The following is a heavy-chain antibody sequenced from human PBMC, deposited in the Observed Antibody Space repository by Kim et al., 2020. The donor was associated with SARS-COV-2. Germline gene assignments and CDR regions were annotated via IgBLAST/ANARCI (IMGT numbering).Heavy chain of an antibody. V-gene: IGHV3-66*01. CDR3: ATVVFYYDAGYFKN. Sequence: PDSVTGRLTISRDRSKNTLYLQMNSLRAEDTAVYYCATVVFYYDAGYFKNWGQGTLVIVSS. J-gene: IGHJ1*01. D-gene: IGHD3-22*01.